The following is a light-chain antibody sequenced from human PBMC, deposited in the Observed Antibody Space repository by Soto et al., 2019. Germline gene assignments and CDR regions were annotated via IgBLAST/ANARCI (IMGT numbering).Light chain of an antibody. Sequence: EIVLTQSPATLSLSPGERATLSCRASQSVSSNLAWFQQKPGQAPGLLIYGASTRATGIPARFSGSGSGTEFTLTISSLQSEDFAVYYCQQYNNWPSWTFGQGTKVDIK. J-gene: IGKJ1*01. V-gene: IGKV3-15*01. CDR2: GAS. CDR1: QSVSSN. CDR3: QQYNNWPSWT.